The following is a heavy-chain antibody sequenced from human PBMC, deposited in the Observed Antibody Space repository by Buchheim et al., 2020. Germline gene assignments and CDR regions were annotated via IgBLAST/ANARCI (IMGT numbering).Heavy chain of an antibody. CDR3: ARLKSGWYLPRVYGYYYGMDV. CDR1: GGSISSGDYY. CDR2: IYYSGST. D-gene: IGHD6-19*01. J-gene: IGHJ6*02. V-gene: IGHV4-30-4*01. Sequence: QVQLQESGPGLVKPSQTLSLTCTVSGGSISSGDYYWSWIRQPPGKGLEWIGYIYYSGSTYYNPSLKSRVTISVDTSKNQFSLKLSSVTAADTAVYYCARLKSGWYLPRVYGYYYGMDVWGQGTT.